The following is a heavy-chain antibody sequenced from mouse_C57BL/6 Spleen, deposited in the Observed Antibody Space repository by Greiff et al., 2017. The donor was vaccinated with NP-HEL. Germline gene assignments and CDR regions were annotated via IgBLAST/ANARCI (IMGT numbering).Heavy chain of an antibody. CDR2: IYPSDSET. D-gene: IGHD2-3*01. V-gene: IGHV1-61*01. CDR1: GYTFTSYW. CDR3: ARWLLRWDYFDY. Sequence: QVQLQQPGAELVRPGSSVKLSCKASGYTFTSYWMDWVKQRPGQGLEWIGNIYPSDSETHYNQKFKDKATLTVDKSSSTAYMQLSSLTSEDSAVYYCARWLLRWDYFDYWGQGTTLTVSS. J-gene: IGHJ2*01.